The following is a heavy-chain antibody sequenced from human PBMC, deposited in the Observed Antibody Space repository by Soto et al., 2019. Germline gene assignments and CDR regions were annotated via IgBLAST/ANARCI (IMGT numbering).Heavy chain of an antibody. Sequence: QVQLVQSGAEVKKPGASVKVSCKTSGYTFTSYHISWVRQAPGQGLEWMGWISAYNTNTNYAQKFQGRVTMTTDTVTSTADMELRSRRSDDTAVYYCASDTPPTDYWGQGTLVTVSS. CDR3: ASDTPPTDY. J-gene: IGHJ4*02. V-gene: IGHV1-18*01. CDR1: GYTFTSYH. CDR2: ISAYNTNT.